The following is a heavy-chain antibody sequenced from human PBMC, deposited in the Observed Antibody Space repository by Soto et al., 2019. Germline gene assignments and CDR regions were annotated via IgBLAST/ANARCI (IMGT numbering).Heavy chain of an antibody. Sequence: QVQLVQSGAEVKKPGSSVKVSCKASGGTFSSYAISWVRQAPGQGLEWMGGIIPIFGTANYAQKFQGRVTGPAEESASTAYMGLSSLRSEDTAVYYCAREGMRCGAVRYYYYYGMDVWGQGTTVTVSS. V-gene: IGHV1-69*12. J-gene: IGHJ6*02. CDR3: AREGMRCGAVRYYYYYGMDV. CDR2: IIPIFGTA. CDR1: GGTFSSYA. D-gene: IGHD3-10*01.